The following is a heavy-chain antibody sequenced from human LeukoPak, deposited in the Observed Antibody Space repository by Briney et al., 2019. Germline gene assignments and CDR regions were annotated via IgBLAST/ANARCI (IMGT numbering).Heavy chain of an antibody. CDR3: ARDHYGSGSY. CDR2: ISNDGTTT. Sequence: PGGSLRLSCAASGFTFSGYWMLWVRQAPGKGLVWVSRISNDGTTTNYADSVKGRFTISRDNAKNTLYLQMNSLRVEDTAVYYCARDHYGSGSYWGQGALVTVSS. CDR1: GFTFSGYW. D-gene: IGHD3-10*01. J-gene: IGHJ4*02. V-gene: IGHV3-74*01.